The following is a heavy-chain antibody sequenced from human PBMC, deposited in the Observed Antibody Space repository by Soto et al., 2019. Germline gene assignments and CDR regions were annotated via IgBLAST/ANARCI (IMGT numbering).Heavy chain of an antibody. D-gene: IGHD2-15*01. J-gene: IGHJ6*03. Sequence: EVQLVESGGGLVQPGGSLRLSCAASGFAFSSYWMTWVRQAPGKGLEWVANIKQDGSENYYMDSVKGRFTISRDNAKNSLYLQMISLRAEDTAVYYCARSPPFCSGSFCHYYFHLDVWGKGTTVTVSS. V-gene: IGHV3-7*01. CDR2: IKQDGSEN. CDR3: ARSPPFCSGSFCHYYFHLDV. CDR1: GFAFSSYW.